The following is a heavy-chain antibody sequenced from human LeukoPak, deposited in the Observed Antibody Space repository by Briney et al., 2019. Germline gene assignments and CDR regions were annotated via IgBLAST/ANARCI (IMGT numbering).Heavy chain of an antibody. J-gene: IGHJ4*02. CDR3: ARVLHTGYSSGWYSYFDY. D-gene: IGHD6-19*01. CDR2: IYYSGST. CDR1: GGSISSGGYY. V-gene: IGHV4-31*03. Sequence: ESGPGLVKPPQTLSLTCTVSGGSISSGGYYWSWIRQHPGKGLEWIGYIYYSGSTYYNPSLKSRVTISVDTSKNQFSLKLSSVTAADTAVYYCARVLHTGYSSGWYSYFDYWGQGTLVTVSS.